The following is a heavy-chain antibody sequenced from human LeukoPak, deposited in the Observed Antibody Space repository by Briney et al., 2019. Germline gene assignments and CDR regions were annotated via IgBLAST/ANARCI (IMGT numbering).Heavy chain of an antibody. CDR1: RFAFDNFA. D-gene: IGHD6-6*01. J-gene: IGHJ4*02. V-gene: IGHV3-23*01. Sequence: GGSLGLSCAASRFAFDNFAMSWVRQAPGKGLEWVSAISGSGGSTYYADSVKGRFTISRDNSKNTLYLQMNSLRAEDTAVYYCAKDGSYSSSSWAFDYWGQGTLVTVSS. CDR2: ISGSGGST. CDR3: AKDGSYSSSSWAFDY.